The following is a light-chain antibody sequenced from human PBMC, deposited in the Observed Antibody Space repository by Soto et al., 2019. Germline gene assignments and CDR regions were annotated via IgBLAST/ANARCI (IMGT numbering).Light chain of an antibody. CDR1: SSDVGGYNY. Sequence: QSVLTQPASVSGSPGQSITISCTGTSSDVGGYNYVSWYQQHPGKAPKLMIYDVSNRPSGVSNRFSGSKSGNTASLTIPGLQAEDEADYYCSSYTRSSTLYVVFGGGTKVTVL. CDR2: DVS. J-gene: IGLJ2*01. CDR3: SSYTRSSTLYVV. V-gene: IGLV2-14*01.